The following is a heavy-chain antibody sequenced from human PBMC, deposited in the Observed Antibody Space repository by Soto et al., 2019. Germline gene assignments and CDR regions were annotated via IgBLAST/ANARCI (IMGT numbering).Heavy chain of an antibody. CDR2: INTDGTTS. CDR3: ARDGGRSGYENY. D-gene: IGHD5-12*01. CDR1: GFTLSSYW. J-gene: IGHJ4*02. Sequence: PGGSLRLSCAVSGFTLSSYWMHWVRQAPGKGLAWVSRINTDGTTSSYADSVQGRFTVSRDNTKNTLYLQMNSLRVENTAVYYCARDGGRSGYENYWGQGTLVTVSS. V-gene: IGHV3-74*01.